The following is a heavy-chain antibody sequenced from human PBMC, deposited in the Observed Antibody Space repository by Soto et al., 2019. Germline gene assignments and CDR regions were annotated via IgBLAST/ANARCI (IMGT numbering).Heavy chain of an antibody. J-gene: IGHJ6*02. CDR3: ARTATKEGEGYGMDV. CDR2: INPNSGGT. V-gene: IGHV1-2*04. CDR1: GYTLTGYY. Sequence: ASVKVSCKASGYTLTGYYMHWVRQAPGQGLEWMGWINPNSGGTNYAQKFQGWVTMTRDTSISTAYMELSRLRSDDTAVYYCARTATKEGEGYGMDVWGQGTTVTVSS. D-gene: IGHD2-21*01.